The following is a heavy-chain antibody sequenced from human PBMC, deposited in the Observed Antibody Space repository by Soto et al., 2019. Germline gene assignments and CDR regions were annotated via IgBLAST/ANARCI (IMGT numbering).Heavy chain of an antibody. CDR2: IYPGDSDT. D-gene: IGHD5-18*01. CDR1: GYSFTSYW. Sequence: GESLKISCKGSGYSFTSYWIGWVRQMPGKGLEWMGIIYPGDSDTRYSPSFQGQVTISADKSISTAYLQWSSLKASDTAMYYCARGGVDTAMVSYYYYYGMDVWGQGTTVTVS. V-gene: IGHV5-51*01. J-gene: IGHJ6*02. CDR3: ARGGVDTAMVSYYYYYGMDV.